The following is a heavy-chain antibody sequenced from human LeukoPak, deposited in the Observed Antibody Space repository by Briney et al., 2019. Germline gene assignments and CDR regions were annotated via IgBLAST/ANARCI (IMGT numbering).Heavy chain of an antibody. D-gene: IGHD3-22*01. CDR1: GFTFSSYA. J-gene: IGHJ4*02. V-gene: IGHV3-23*01. CDR3: ARFNTADTYCYESSGSYFDY. Sequence: GGSLRLSCVASGFTFSSYAMSWVRQAPGKGLEWVSTISGSGGSTYYEDSVKGRFTISRDNSKNTVYLQMNSLRAEDTAVYFCARFNTADTYCYESSGSYFDYWGQGTLVTVSS. CDR2: ISGSGGST.